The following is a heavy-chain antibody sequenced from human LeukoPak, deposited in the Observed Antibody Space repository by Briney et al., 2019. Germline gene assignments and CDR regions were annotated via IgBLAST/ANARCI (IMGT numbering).Heavy chain of an antibody. CDR3: ARIGTTTRGPAGLDV. D-gene: IGHD2/OR15-2a*01. CDR2: IASGGGANR. V-gene: IGHV3-48*03. Sequence: GGSLTLSCAASGFTFSSYEMNWVRQAPGKGLEWVSYIASGGGANRFYSESVKGRFTISRDNAKNSLYLHMNSLRAEDTGVYYCARIGTTTRGPAGLDVRGQGTTVTVSS. J-gene: IGHJ6*02. CDR1: GFTFSSYE.